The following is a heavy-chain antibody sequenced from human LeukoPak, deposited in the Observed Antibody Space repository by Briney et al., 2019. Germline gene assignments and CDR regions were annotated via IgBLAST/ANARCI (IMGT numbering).Heavy chain of an antibody. V-gene: IGHV3-30*02. CDR2: IRYDGSNK. CDR3: AKIPPGGKLLDYFDY. D-gene: IGHD1-26*01. CDR1: GFTFSSYG. J-gene: IGHJ4*02. Sequence: PGGSLRLSCAASGFTFSSYGMHWVRQAPGKGLEWVAFIRYDGSNKYYADSVKGRFTISRDNSKNTLYLQMNSLRAEDTAVYYCAKIPPGGKLLDYFDYWGQGTLVTVSS.